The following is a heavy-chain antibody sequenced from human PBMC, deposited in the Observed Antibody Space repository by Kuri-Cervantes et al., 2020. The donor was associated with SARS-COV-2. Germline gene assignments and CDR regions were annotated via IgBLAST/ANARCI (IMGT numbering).Heavy chain of an antibody. CDR3: ARFYDSSGYVDY. V-gene: IGHV4-59*01. D-gene: IGHD3-22*01. J-gene: IGHJ4*02. CDR2: IYYSGST. CDR1: GGSISGYY. Sequence: ESLKISCTVSGGSISGYYWSWLRQPPGKGLEWIGYIYYSGSTNYNPSLKSRVTISVDTSKNQLSLKLSSVTAADTAVYYCARFYDSSGYVDYWGQGTLVTVSS.